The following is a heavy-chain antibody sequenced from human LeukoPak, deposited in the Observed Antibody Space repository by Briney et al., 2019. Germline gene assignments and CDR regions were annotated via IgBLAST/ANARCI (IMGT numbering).Heavy chain of an antibody. CDR1: GFTFSSYA. J-gene: IGHJ4*02. Sequence: PGGSLRLSCAASGFTFSSYAMHWVRQAPGKGLEWVAVISYDGSNKYYADSVKGRFTISRDNSKNTLYLQMNSLRAEDTAVYYCARDDSSSWYGSDLDYWGQGILVTVST. V-gene: IGHV3-30-3*01. CDR2: ISYDGSNK. CDR3: ARDDSSSWYGSDLDY. D-gene: IGHD6-13*01.